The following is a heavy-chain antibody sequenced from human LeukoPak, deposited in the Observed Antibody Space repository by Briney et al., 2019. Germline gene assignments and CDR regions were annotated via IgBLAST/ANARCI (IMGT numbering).Heavy chain of an antibody. D-gene: IGHD2-2*01. V-gene: IGHV3-53*04. Sequence: GGSLRLSCAASGFTVSSNYMSWVRQAPGKGLEWVSVIYSGGSTYYADSVKGRFTISRHNSKNTLYLQMNSLRAEDTAVYHCARDSRGDTGFNFDYWGQGTLVTVSS. CDR3: ARDSRGDTGFNFDY. CDR1: GFTVSSNY. CDR2: IYSGGST. J-gene: IGHJ4*02.